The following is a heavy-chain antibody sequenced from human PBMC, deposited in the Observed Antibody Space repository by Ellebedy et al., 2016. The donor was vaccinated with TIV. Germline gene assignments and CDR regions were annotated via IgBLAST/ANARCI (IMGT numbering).Heavy chain of an antibody. CDR1: GFTFSNAW. CDR2: IKSKTDGGTT. J-gene: IGHJ6*03. CDR3: TRGGKSSGSYYYYYYMDV. Sequence: GESLKISXAASGFTFSNAWMSWVRQAPGKGLEWVGRIKSKTDGGTTDYAAPVKGRFTISRDDSKSIAYLQMNSLKTEDTAVYYCTRGGKSSGSYYYYYYMDVWGKGTTVTVSS. V-gene: IGHV3-15*01. D-gene: IGHD1-26*01.